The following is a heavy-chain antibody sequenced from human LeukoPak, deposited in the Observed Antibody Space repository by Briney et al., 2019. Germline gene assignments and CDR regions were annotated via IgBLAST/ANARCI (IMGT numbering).Heavy chain of an antibody. CDR1: GFAFGTYW. V-gene: IGHV3-7*01. D-gene: IGHD1-26*01. CDR2: IKIDGTEK. Sequence: GGSLRLSCAASGFAFGTYWMTWVRQAPGKGLEWVANIKIDGTEKRYADSVKGRFTISRDNAKNSLYLQMSSLRAEDTAVYYCARRVVGGTDYFDYWGQRTLVTVSS. CDR3: ARRVVGGTDYFDY. J-gene: IGHJ4*02.